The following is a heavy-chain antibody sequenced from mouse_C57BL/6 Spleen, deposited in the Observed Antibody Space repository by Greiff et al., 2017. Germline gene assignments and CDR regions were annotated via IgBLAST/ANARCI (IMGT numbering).Heavy chain of an antibody. CDR3: ARKGGMDY. D-gene: IGHD2-10*02. V-gene: IGHV1-9*01. CDR1: GYTFTDYW. J-gene: IGHJ3*01. CDR2: IYPGSGST. Sequence: QVQLQQSGAELMKPGASVKLSCKASGYTFTDYWIEWVKQRPGHGLEWIGWIYPGSGSTNYNEKFKGKATFTADKSSNTAYMQLSSLTTEDSAFYHWARKGGMDYWGQGTLVTVSA.